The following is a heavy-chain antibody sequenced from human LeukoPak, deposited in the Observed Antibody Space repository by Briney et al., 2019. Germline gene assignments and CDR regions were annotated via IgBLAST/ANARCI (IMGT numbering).Heavy chain of an antibody. CDR1: GFTFDDYA. V-gene: IGHV3-23*01. J-gene: IGHJ4*02. Sequence: GGSLRLSCAASGFTFDDYAMHWVRQAPGKGLEWVSGISGSGGSTYYADSVEGRFTISRDNSKNTLYLQMNSLRAEDTAVYYCAKVRVRGVIPYYFDYWGQGTLVTVSS. CDR3: AKVRVRGVIPYYFDY. D-gene: IGHD3-10*01. CDR2: ISGSGGST.